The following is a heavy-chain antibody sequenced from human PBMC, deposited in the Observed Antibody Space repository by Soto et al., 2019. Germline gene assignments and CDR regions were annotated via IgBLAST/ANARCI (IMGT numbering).Heavy chain of an antibody. D-gene: IGHD6-13*01. J-gene: IGHJ5*02. CDR1: GGTFSSYA. CDR2: IIPPFGTT. Sequence: SVKVSCKASGGTFSSYAISWVRQAPGRGLEWMGGIIPPFGTTNYAQKFRGRVTVTADESTSTVYMEVRSLRFEDTAVYYCARAHGSSWYNWFDPWGQGTLVTVS. CDR3: ARAHGSSWYNWFDP. V-gene: IGHV1-69*13.